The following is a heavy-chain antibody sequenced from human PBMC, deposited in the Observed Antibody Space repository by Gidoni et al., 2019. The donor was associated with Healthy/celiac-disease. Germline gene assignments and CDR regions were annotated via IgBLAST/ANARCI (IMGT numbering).Heavy chain of an antibody. J-gene: IGHJ4*02. CDR2: ISGSGGSK. Sequence: EVQLLESVGGLVQPGGSLRLSCAASGFTFSRYAMSWVRQAPGKGLEWVSAISGSGGSKYYADSVKGRFTISRDNSKNTLYLQMNSLRAEDTAVYYCAKEWDIVVVPAAPDYWGQGTLVTVSS. D-gene: IGHD2-2*01. CDR3: AKEWDIVVVPAAPDY. CDR1: GFTFSRYA. V-gene: IGHV3-23*01.